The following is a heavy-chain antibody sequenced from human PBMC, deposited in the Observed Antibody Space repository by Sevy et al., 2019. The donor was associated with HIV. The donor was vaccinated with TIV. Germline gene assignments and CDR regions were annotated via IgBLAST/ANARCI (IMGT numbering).Heavy chain of an antibody. V-gene: IGHV3-23*01. J-gene: IGHJ4*02. CDR3: GREGCTRPHDY. Sequence: GGSLRLSCAASGFAFYDYSMSWIRQAPGKGLERVATLSFGCGKINYADAVKGRFTISRDNSKNSFYLQMDNLRVEDTALYYCGREGCTRPHDYWGQGTRVTVSS. D-gene: IGHD2-8*01. CDR1: GFAFYDYS. CDR2: LSFGCGKI.